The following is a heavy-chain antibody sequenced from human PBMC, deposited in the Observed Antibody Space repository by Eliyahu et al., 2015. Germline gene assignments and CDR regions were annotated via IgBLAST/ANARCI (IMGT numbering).Heavy chain of an antibody. CDR2: IYWDDDK. J-gene: IGHJ4*02. CDR3: AHRRGGLFFDD. D-gene: IGHD3-10*01. CDR1: GFSLSSSGVD. V-gene: IGHV2-5*02. Sequence: QITLKESGPTLVKPTQTLTLTCTFSGFSLSSSGVDVGWIRQPPGKALEWLALIYWDDDKRYSPSQRSRLTITKDTPKXQVVLTMTNMEPVDTATYYCAHRRGGLFFDDWGQGTLVIVSS.